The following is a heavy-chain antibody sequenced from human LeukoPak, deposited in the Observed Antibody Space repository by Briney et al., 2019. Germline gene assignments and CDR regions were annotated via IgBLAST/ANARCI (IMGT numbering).Heavy chain of an antibody. D-gene: IGHD2-15*01. V-gene: IGHV3-9*01. J-gene: IGHJ4*02. CDR2: VSWNSGRT. CDR3: AKDIRKRKVAVISPYFDY. Sequence: PGGSLRLSCAASGFTFDNYAMHWVRQAPGKGLEWVSGVSWNSGRTDYADSVKGRFTISRDNARNSLYLQMNSLRAEDTAFYYCAKDIRKRKVAVISPYFDYWGQGTLVTVSS. CDR1: GFTFDNYA.